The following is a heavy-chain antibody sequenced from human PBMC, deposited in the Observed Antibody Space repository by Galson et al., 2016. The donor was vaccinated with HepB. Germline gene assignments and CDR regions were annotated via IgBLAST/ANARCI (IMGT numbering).Heavy chain of an antibody. Sequence: SETLSLTCSVSGASVSSGSYYWSWIRQSPGKGLEWIGYIYYSVSTNYYPSLKSRVTISIDTSKNHFSLNLSSVTAADTAVYYCARDLAVNTVASYGMDVWGQGTSVIVSS. CDR2: IYYSVST. CDR3: ARDLAVNTVASYGMDV. D-gene: IGHD5-12*01. V-gene: IGHV4-61*03. CDR1: GASVSSGSYY. J-gene: IGHJ6*02.